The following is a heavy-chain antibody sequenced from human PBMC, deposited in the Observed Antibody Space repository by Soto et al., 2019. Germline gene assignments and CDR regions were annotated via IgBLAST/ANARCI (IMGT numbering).Heavy chain of an antibody. Sequence: QVQLVQSGAEVKKPGASVKVSCKASGYTFTSYAMHWVRQAPGQRLEWMGWINAGNGNTKFSQKFQGRVTITRDTSASTAYTELGSLRSEDTAVYYCARAPGGPDGPGEYWGQGTLVTVSS. CDR3: ARAPGGPDGPGEY. D-gene: IGHD3-10*01. CDR2: INAGNGNT. CDR1: GYTFTSYA. V-gene: IGHV1-3*01. J-gene: IGHJ4*02.